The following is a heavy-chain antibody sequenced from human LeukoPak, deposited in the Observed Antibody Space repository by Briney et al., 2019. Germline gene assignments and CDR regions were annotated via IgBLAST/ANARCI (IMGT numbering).Heavy chain of an antibody. V-gene: IGHV3-23*01. CDR2: ISDSGGST. CDR3: AKGDHDYGVAFDY. D-gene: IGHD4-17*01. CDR1: GFTFSSYA. Sequence: PGGSLRLSCAASGFTFSSYAMSWVRQAPGKGLEWVSAISDSGGSTYYAGSVKGRFTISRDNSKNTLYLQMNSLRAEDTAVYYCAKGDHDYGVAFDYWGQGTLVTVSS. J-gene: IGHJ4*02.